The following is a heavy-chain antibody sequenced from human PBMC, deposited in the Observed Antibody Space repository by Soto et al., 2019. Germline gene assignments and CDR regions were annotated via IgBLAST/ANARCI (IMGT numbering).Heavy chain of an antibody. J-gene: IGHJ4*02. V-gene: IGHV4-4*02. D-gene: IGHD3-3*02. Sequence: QVQLQESGPGLVKPSGTLSLTCAVSGDSINRRHWWRWVRQPPGKGLEWIGQISHSGSTSYNPSLTSRVTISVDKSNHHLSLKLTSVTAADTAVYYCAARHFWSGPWTQTGLDYWGQGTLVTVSS. CDR1: GDSINRRHW. CDR3: AARHFWSGPWTQTGLDY. CDR2: ISHSGST.